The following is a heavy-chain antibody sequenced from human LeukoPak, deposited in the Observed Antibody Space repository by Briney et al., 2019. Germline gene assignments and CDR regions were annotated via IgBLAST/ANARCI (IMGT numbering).Heavy chain of an antibody. V-gene: IGHV3-23*01. Sequence: GGSLRLSCAASGFTFSSYSMHWVRQAPGKGLQWVSAFSGSGGSTYYADSVKGRFTISRDNSRNTLYLQMNSLRAEDTAVYYCARSGLSRFGFWGQGTLVTVSS. CDR1: GFTFSSYS. CDR3: ARSGLSRFGF. D-gene: IGHD2/OR15-2a*01. J-gene: IGHJ4*02. CDR2: FSGSGGST.